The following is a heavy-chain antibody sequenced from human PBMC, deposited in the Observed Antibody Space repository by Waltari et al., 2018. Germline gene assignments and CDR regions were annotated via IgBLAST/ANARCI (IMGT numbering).Heavy chain of an antibody. CDR2: IKNRANNYMT. V-gene: IGHV3-72*01. J-gene: IGHJ4*02. CDR1: GFTFSDFY. CDR3: TKGFHV. Sequence: QLVESGGGLVQPGGSLRLSCAASGFTFSDFYMHWVRQVQGKGLEWVSIIKNRANNYMTEYAAAVKGRFTISRDDSQETLYLQMSSLRTEDTGVYFCTKGFHVWGPGVLVTVSS.